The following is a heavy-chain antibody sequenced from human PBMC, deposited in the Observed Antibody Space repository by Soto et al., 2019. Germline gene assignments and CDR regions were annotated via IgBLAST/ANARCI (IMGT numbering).Heavy chain of an antibody. CDR3: TPLMVAGTGSGTDWFDP. Sequence: QVQLVQSGAEVKKPGASVKVSCKVSGYTLTELSMHWVRQVPGKGLEWMGGFDPEDGETIYAQKFQGRVTMTEDTSTDTAYMELSSLRSEDTAVYYCTPLMVAGTGSGTDWFDPWGQGTLVTVSS. J-gene: IGHJ5*02. CDR1: GYTLTELS. D-gene: IGHD6-19*01. V-gene: IGHV1-24*01. CDR2: FDPEDGET.